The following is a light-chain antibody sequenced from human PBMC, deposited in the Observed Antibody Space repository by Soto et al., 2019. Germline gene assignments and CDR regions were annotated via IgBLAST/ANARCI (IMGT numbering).Light chain of an antibody. V-gene: IGKV3-20*01. J-gene: IGKJ1*01. Sequence: EILLTQSPSTLSLSPGEVVTLSCRASQSFTVNSLDWYQQKPGQAPRLLIYGASSRATGIPDRFSGSGSGTDFTLTISRLEPEDFAVYYCQQYGSSRGTFGQGTKVDI. CDR1: QSFTVNS. CDR2: GAS. CDR3: QQYGSSRGT.